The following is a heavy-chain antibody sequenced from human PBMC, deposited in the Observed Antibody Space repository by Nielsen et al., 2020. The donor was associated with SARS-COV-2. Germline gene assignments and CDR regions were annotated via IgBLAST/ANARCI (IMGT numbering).Heavy chain of an antibody. Sequence: GESLKISCVASGISLSSVAMHWVRQAPGKGLEWVALISVDGSKTFYGDSVRGRFTISRDNAKNSLYLQMNGLRAEDTAVYYCVSTASSIWGQGTMVTVSS. J-gene: IGHJ3*02. CDR1: GISLSSVA. CDR2: ISVDGSKT. V-gene: IGHV3-30*03. CDR3: VSTASSI.